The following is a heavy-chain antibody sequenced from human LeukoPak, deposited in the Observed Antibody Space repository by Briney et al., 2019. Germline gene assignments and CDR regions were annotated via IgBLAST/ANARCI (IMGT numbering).Heavy chain of an antibody. CDR2: ISYDGSNK. V-gene: IGHV3-30*18. D-gene: IGHD2-21*02. CDR3: AKPGYQLPVVVVTASYFDY. J-gene: IGHJ4*02. Sequence: PGGSLRLSCAASGFTFSSYGMHWVRQAPGKGLEWVAVISYDGSNKYYADSVKGRFTISRDNSKNTLYLQMNSLRAEDTAVYYCAKPGYQLPVVVVTASYFDYWGQGTLVTVSS. CDR1: GFTFSSYG.